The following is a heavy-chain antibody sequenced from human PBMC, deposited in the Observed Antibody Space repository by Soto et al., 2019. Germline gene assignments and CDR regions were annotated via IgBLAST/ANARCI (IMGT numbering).Heavy chain of an antibody. CDR1: GFIFSTYT. CDR2: ISSSSRDI. CDR3: ARGSWGGDGIDV. J-gene: IGHJ6*02. Sequence: PGGSLRLSCAASGFIFSTYTINWVRQAPGKGLEWVASISSSSRDIFYADSVKARFTISRDNANSSVDLQMNSLRVGDTAIYYCARGSWGGDGIDVWAQGTTVTVSS. D-gene: IGHD3-16*01. V-gene: IGHV3-21*01.